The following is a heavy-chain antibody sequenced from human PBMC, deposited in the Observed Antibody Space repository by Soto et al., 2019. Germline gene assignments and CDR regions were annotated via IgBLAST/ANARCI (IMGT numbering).Heavy chain of an antibody. J-gene: IGHJ4*02. Sequence: QVQLVQSGAEVKKPGASVKVSCKASGYTFNHYFMVWVRQAPGQGLEWVGLINPSDGSTTHAQKFQGRVTMSGDPSTSTVYMELSSLRSEHTSIYYCARNVNSGFDYWGQGTVLTVSS. V-gene: IGHV1-46*02. CDR2: INPSDGST. D-gene: IGHD6-19*01. CDR1: GYTFNHYF. CDR3: ARNVNSGFDY.